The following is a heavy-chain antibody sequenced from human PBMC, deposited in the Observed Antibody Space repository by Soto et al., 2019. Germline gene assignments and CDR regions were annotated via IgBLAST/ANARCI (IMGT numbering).Heavy chain of an antibody. CDR2: IIPIFGTA. CDR3: ARQYDYVWGSYRYTGDYYYGMDV. V-gene: IGHV1-69*01. J-gene: IGHJ6*02. D-gene: IGHD3-16*02. Sequence: QVPLVQSGAEVKKPGSSVKVSCKASGGTFSSYAISWVRQAPGQGLEWMGGIIPIFGTANYAQKFQGRVTITADESTSTAYMELSSLRSEDTAVYYCARQYDYVWGSYRYTGDYYYGMDVWGQGTTVTVSS. CDR1: GGTFSSYA.